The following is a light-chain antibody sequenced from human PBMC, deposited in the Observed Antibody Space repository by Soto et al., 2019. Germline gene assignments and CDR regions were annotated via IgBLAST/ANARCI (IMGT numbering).Light chain of an antibody. J-gene: IGKJ5*01. CDR3: QQANSCPIT. CDR1: QGVSSY. Sequence: IQMTQSPSSVSASVGDRGTITCRASQGVSSYLAWYQQKPGKAPKLLIYAASSLQSGVPSRFSGSGFGTDFTLTIDSLQPEDFATYYCQQANSCPITFGQGTRLEI. V-gene: IGKV1-12*01. CDR2: AAS.